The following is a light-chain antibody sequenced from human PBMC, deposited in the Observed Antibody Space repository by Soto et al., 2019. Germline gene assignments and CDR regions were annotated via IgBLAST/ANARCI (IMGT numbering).Light chain of an antibody. V-gene: IGLV2-11*01. Sequence: QSALTQPRSVSGSPGQSVTISCTGTSNDVGDYDYVSWYQQYPGKAPKLIIYDVNKRPSGVPDRFSGSKSGNTASLTISALXAXXEADYYCCSYAGGYTFVFGTGTKLTVL. CDR1: SNDVGDYDY. CDR2: DVN. CDR3: CSYAGGYTFV. J-gene: IGLJ1*01.